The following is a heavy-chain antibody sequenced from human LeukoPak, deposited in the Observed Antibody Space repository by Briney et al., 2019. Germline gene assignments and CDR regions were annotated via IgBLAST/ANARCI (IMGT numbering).Heavy chain of an antibody. CDR2: IYYSGST. J-gene: IGHJ3*02. CDR3: ARDIDDAGSFDI. CDR1: GGSISSGDYY. V-gene: IGHV4-30-4*01. D-gene: IGHD1-1*01. Sequence: SETLSLTCTVPGGSISSGDYYWSWIRQPPGKGLEWIGYIYYSGSTYYNPSLKSRVTISVDTSKNQFSLKLSSVTAADTAVYYCARDIDDAGSFDIWGQGTMVTVSS.